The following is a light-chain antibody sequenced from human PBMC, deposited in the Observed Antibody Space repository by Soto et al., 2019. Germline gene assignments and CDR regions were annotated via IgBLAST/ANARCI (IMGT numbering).Light chain of an antibody. CDR3: QQYNNWPPYT. CDR2: GAS. CDR1: QSVSSN. J-gene: IGKJ2*01. V-gene: IGKV3-15*01. Sequence: EIVMTQSPATLSVSPGERATLSCRASQSVSSNLAWYQHKPGQAPRLLIYGASTRATGIPARFSGSGSGTEFTLTIRSLQSEDFALYYCQQYNNWPPYTFGQGTKLEIK.